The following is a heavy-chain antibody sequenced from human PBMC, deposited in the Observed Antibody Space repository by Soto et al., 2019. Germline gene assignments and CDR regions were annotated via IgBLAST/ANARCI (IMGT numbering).Heavy chain of an antibody. Sequence: SETLSLTCTVSGGSISSSSYYWGWIRQPPGKGLEWIGSIYYSGSTYYNPSLKSRVTISVDTSKNQFSLKLSSVTAADTAVYYCARKYDYGDSSFDYWGQGTLVTVSS. J-gene: IGHJ4*02. CDR3: ARKYDYGDSSFDY. D-gene: IGHD4-17*01. V-gene: IGHV4-39*01. CDR2: IYYSGST. CDR1: GGSISSSSYY.